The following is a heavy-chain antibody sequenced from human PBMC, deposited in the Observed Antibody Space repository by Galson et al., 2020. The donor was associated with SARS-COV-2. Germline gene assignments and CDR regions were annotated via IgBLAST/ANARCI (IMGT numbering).Heavy chain of an antibody. V-gene: IGHV3-64D*08. Sequence: GESLKISCSASGFTFSTYPMHWVRQAPGKGLEYVSAISSNGGNTYHANSVKGRFTISRDNSKNTLYLQMSTLRPEDTAVYYCVRNVVPAATLYYYDLDVWGQGTTVTVSS. J-gene: IGHJ6*02. CDR2: ISSNGGNT. D-gene: IGHD2-2*01. CDR1: GFTFSTYP. CDR3: VRNVVPAATLYYYDLDV.